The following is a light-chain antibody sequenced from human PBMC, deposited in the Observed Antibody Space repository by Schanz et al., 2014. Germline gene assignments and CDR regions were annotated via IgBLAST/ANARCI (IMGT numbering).Light chain of an antibody. J-gene: IGKJ2*01. Sequence: EIVLTQSPGTLSSSPGERATLSCRASQSVSSNVAWYQQRPGQAPRLLIYGASSRASGIPDRFSGSGSGTDFTLTITRLEPEDFAVYYCQQYGSSPPYSFGQGTKLEIK. CDR1: QSVSSN. CDR2: GAS. CDR3: QQYGSSPPYS. V-gene: IGKV3-20*01.